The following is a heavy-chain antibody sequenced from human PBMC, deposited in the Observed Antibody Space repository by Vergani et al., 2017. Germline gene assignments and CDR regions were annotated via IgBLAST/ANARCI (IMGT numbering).Heavy chain of an antibody. CDR3: AKGDYYGSGWLVY. D-gene: IGHD3-10*01. Sequence: QVQLVQSGAEVRKSGASVKVSCKASGGTLSSYAISWVRQAPGQGLEWMGGIIPIFDTPNYAQKFQGRVTITADESTSTAYMELSSLRSEDTAVYYCAKGDYYGSGWLVYWGQGTLVTVSS. J-gene: IGHJ4*02. CDR2: IIPIFDTP. V-gene: IGHV1-69*13. CDR1: GGTLSSYA.